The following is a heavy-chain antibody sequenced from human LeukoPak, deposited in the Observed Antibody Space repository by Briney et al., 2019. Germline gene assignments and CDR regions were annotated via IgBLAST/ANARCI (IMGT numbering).Heavy chain of an antibody. CDR3: ARSTYCSGGSCYIDY. CDR2: IDPSDSYT. V-gene: IGHV5-10-1*01. CDR1: GYSFTNYW. Sequence: GESLKISCKGSGYSFTNYWISWVRQMPGKGLEWMGRIDPSDSYTNYSPSFQGHVTISADKSISTAYLQWSSLKASDTAMYYCARSTYCSGGSCYIDYRGQGTLVTVSS. J-gene: IGHJ4*02. D-gene: IGHD2-15*01.